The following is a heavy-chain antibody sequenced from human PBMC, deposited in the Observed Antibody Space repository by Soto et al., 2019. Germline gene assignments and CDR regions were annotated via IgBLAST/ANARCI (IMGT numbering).Heavy chain of an antibody. CDR1: GGSFSGYY. V-gene: IGHV4-34*01. CDR2: INHSGST. CDR3: ARGRGSSSLNPPLRYYMDV. J-gene: IGHJ6*03. D-gene: IGHD6-13*01. Sequence: SETLSLTCAVYGGSFSGYYWSWIRQPPGKGLEWIGEINHSGSTNYNPSLKSRVTISVDTSKNQFSLKLSSVTAADTAVYYCARGRGSSSLNPPLRYYMDVWGKGTTVTVSS.